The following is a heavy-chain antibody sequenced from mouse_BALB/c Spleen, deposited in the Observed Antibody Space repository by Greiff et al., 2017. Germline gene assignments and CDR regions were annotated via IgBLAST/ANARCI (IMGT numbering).Heavy chain of an antibody. CDR2: INPSTGYT. D-gene: IGHD1-1*01. CDR1: GYTFTSYW. CDR3: ARPYYGSSSAWFAY. J-gene: IGHJ3*01. Sequence: QVQLQQSGAELAKPGASVKMSCKASGYTFTSYWMHWVKQRPGQGLEWIGYINPSTGYTEYNQKFKDKATLTADKSSSTAYMQLSSLTSEDSAVYYCARPYYGSSSAWFAYWGQGTLVTVSA. V-gene: IGHV1-7*01.